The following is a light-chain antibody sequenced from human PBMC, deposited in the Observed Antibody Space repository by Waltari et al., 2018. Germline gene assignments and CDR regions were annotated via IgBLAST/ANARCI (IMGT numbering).Light chain of an antibody. Sequence: SYELPQPSSVSVSPGQTATITCSGDVLAKKKYSRWFQQKPGQAPVLVIYKDNERPSGIPERFSGSSSGTTVTLTISGAQVEDEADYYCYSAADNNLGVFGGGTKLTVL. J-gene: IGLJ3*02. V-gene: IGLV3-27*01. CDR3: YSAADNNLGV. CDR2: KDN. CDR1: VLAKKKY.